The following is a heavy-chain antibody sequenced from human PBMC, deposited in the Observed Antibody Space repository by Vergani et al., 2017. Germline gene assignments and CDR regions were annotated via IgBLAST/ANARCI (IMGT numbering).Heavy chain of an antibody. J-gene: IGHJ6*03. CDR2: ISWNSGSI. CDR1: GFTFDDYA. CDR3: ARVAVPAGYYYYYYMDV. Sequence: EVQLVESGGGLVQPGRSLRLSCAASGFTFDDYAMHWVRQAPGKGLEWVSGISWNSGSIGYADSVKGRFTISRDNSKNTLYLQMNSLRAEDTAVYYCARVAVPAGYYYYYYMDVWGKGTTVTVSS. D-gene: IGHD2-2*01. V-gene: IGHV3-9*01.